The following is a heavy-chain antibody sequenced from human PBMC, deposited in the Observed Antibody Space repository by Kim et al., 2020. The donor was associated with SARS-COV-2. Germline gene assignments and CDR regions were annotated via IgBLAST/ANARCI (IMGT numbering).Heavy chain of an antibody. CDR2: ISSSSSYT. J-gene: IGHJ6*02. CDR1: GFTFSDYY. D-gene: IGHD3-22*01. Sequence: GGSLRLSCAASGFTFSDYYMSWIRQAPGKGLEWVSYISSSSSYTNYADSVKGRFTISRDNAKKSLYLQMNSLRAEDTAVYYCARDHSTYYYDSSGYYRALTPEYSYYGMDVWGQGTTVTVSS. V-gene: IGHV3-11*05. CDR3: ARDHSTYYYDSSGYYRALTPEYSYYGMDV.